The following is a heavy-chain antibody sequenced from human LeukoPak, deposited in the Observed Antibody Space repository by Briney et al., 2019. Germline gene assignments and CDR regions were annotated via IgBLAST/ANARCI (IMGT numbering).Heavy chain of an antibody. CDR2: ISGSGETT. Sequence: GGSLRLSCAASGFTFSSYAMSWVRQAPGKGLEWVSAISGSGETTYYSDSVKGRFTISRDNSKNTLFLQMNSLRVEDAAMYYCAKTDGYFDQWGQGTLVAVSS. CDR1: GFTFSSYA. V-gene: IGHV3-23*01. CDR3: AKTDGYFDQ. J-gene: IGHJ4*02. D-gene: IGHD3-22*01.